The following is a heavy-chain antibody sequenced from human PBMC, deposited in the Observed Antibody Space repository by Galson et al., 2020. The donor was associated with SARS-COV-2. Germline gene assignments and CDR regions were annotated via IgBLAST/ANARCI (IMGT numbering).Heavy chain of an antibody. V-gene: IGHV3-74*01. Sequence: TGGSLRLSCAASGFTFSSYWMHWVRQAPGKGLVWVSRINSDGSSTSYADSVKGRFTISRDNAKNTLYLQMNSLRAEDTAVYYCARQPGGWSGYYSPPGEDYYYGMDVWGQGTTVTVSS. D-gene: IGHD3-3*01. CDR2: INSDGSST. CDR3: ARQPGGWSGYYSPPGEDYYYGMDV. J-gene: IGHJ6*02. CDR1: GFTFSSYW.